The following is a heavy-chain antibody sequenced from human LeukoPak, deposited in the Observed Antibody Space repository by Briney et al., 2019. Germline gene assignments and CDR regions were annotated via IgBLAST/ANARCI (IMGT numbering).Heavy chain of an antibody. V-gene: IGHV1-8*02. CDR1: RDTFTSYD. J-gene: IGHJ6*02. CDR2: MSPNSDDT. Sequence: PRASVKVSCKASRDTFTSYDINWVRQSAGQGLEWMAWMSPNSDDTGYAQKFQGRITLTRDTSIRTDYMELSSLRSEDTAVYYCARGYLRHARRANYYGMDVWGQGTTVTVSS. CDR3: ARGYLRHARRANYYGMDV. D-gene: IGHD5/OR15-5a*01.